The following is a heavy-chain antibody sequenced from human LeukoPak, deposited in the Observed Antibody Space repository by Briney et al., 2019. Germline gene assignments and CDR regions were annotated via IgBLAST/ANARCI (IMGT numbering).Heavy chain of an antibody. J-gene: IGHJ4*02. D-gene: IGHD2-21*02. CDR1: GFSFSDSF. CDR3: AREGSYCVGGDCYSFDF. Sequence: ASVNVSCTASGFSFSDSFIHWVRQAPGQGLEWMGWISCKSGDTRYAEKFQGRVTMTRDTSINTAYMDLSSLRSDDTAVYYCAREGSYCVGGDCYSFDFWGQGTLITVSS. V-gene: IGHV1-2*02. CDR2: ISCKSGDT.